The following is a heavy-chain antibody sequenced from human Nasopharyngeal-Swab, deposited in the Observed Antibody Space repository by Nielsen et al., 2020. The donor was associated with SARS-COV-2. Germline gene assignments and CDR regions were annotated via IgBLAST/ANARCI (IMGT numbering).Heavy chain of an antibody. Sequence: SDTLSPTCNVSGGSIRSYYWTWIRQLAQPRLDWIGRIYTSGSTNYNPSLKSRVTMSVDTSKNQFSLKLSSVTAADTAVYYCARDGLGWYDSSGYYFHYYGMDVWGQGTTVTVSS. CDR2: IYTSGST. CDR1: GGSIRSYY. CDR3: ARDGLGWYDSSGYYFHYYGMDV. V-gene: IGHV4-4*07. D-gene: IGHD3-22*01. J-gene: IGHJ6*02.